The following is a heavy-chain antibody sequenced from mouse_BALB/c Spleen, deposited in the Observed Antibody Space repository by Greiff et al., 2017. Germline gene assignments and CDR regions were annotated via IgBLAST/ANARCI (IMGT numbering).Heavy chain of an antibody. CDR1: GFTFSSYG. V-gene: IGHV5-6*01. CDR3: TRDDGYWGMDY. CDR2: ISSGGSYT. Sequence: EVQGVESGGDLVKPGGSLKLSCAASGFTFSSYGMSWVRQTPDKRLEWVATISSGGSYTYYPDSVKGRFTISRDNAKNTLYLQMSSLKSEDTAMYYCTRDDGYWGMDYWGQGTSVTVSS. D-gene: IGHD2-3*01. J-gene: IGHJ4*01.